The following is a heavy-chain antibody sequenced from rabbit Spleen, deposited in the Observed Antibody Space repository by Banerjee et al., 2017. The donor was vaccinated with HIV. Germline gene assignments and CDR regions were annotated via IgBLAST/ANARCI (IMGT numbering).Heavy chain of an antibody. D-gene: IGHD1-1*01. J-gene: IGHJ4*01. Sequence: QSLEESGGDLVKPGASLTLTCTASGFSFSAGYYMCWVRQAPGKGLEWIACIYTGGSGYTYYASWASGRFTISRTSSTTVTLQMTSLTAADTATYFCARDLVGVIGWNFNLWGPGTLVTVS. CDR2: IYTGGSGYT. CDR3: ARDLVGVIGWNFNL. CDR1: GFSFSAGYY. V-gene: IGHV1S40*01.